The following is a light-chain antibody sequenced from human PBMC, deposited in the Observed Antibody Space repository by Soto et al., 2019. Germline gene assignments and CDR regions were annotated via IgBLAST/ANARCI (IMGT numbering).Light chain of an antibody. CDR1: SSDVGGYKY. J-gene: IGLJ1*01. CDR2: DVS. V-gene: IGLV2-11*01. CDR3: CSYAGSYV. Sequence: QSVLTQPRSVSGSPGQTVTISCTGTSSDVGGYKYVSWYQQHPGKAPKLTIYDVSKRPSGVPDRFSGSKSGNTASLTISGLQTEDEADYYCCSYAGSYVFGTGTKVTV.